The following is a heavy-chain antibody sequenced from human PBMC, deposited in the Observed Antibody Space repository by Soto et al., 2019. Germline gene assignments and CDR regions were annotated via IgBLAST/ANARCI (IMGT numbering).Heavy chain of an antibody. CDR1: GFTFSSYA. D-gene: IGHD2-2*01. CDR3: AKKYYGGSTDYFDY. J-gene: IGHJ4*02. Sequence: EVQLLESGGGLVQLGGSLRLSCAASGFTFSSYAMSWVRQAPGKGLEWVSGISGSGGGTNYADSVKGRFTISRDNSKNTLYLQMNSLRAEDTAVYYCAKKYYGGSTDYFDYWGQGTLVTVSS. V-gene: IGHV3-23*01. CDR2: ISGSGGGT.